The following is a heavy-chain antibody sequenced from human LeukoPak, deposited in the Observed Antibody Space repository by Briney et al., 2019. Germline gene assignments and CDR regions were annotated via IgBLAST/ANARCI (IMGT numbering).Heavy chain of an antibody. V-gene: IGHV3-7*03. CDR2: MNQDGSER. D-gene: IGHD4-23*01. J-gene: IGHJ4*02. CDR3: VKDRGYSTFDY. Sequence: HTGGSLRLSCAAAGFTFSSHAMSWVRQAPGKGLEWVANMNQDGSERNYVDSVKGRLTISRDNAKGSLYLQMNGLRAEDTAVYFCVKDRGYSTFDYWGQGTLVTVSS. CDR1: GFTFSSHA.